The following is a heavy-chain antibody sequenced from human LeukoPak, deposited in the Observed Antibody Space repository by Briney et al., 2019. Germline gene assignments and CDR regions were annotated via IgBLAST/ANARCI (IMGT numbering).Heavy chain of an antibody. Sequence: PGGSLRLSRAASGFTFSDYYMSWIRQAPGKGLEWVSYISSSGSTIYYADSVKGRFTISRDNAKNSLYLQMNSLRAEDTAVYYCARESFPYSSGYKDAFDIWGQGTMVTVSS. D-gene: IGHD3-22*01. CDR3: ARESFPYSSGYKDAFDI. CDR1: GFTFSDYY. J-gene: IGHJ3*02. CDR2: ISSSGSTI. V-gene: IGHV3-11*04.